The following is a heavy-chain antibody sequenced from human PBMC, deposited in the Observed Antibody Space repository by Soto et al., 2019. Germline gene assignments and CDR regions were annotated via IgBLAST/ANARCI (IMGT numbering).Heavy chain of an antibody. J-gene: IGHJ4*02. Sequence: EVQLLESGGGLVQPGGSLRLSCAASGFTFSRYAMSWVRQAPGKGLEWVSAISGSGGSTYYADSVKGRFTISRDNSKNTLYLQMNSLRAEDTAVYYCAKAPGGYCSGGSCYDFDYWGQGTLVTVSS. CDR2: ISGSGGST. D-gene: IGHD2-15*01. CDR1: GFTFSRYA. V-gene: IGHV3-23*01. CDR3: AKAPGGYCSGGSCYDFDY.